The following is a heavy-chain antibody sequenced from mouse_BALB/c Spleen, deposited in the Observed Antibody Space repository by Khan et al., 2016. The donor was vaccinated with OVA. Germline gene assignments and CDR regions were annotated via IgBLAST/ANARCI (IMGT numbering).Heavy chain of an antibody. D-gene: IGHD1-1*01. CDR3: VRSFHYGSSTWLGY. J-gene: IGHJ3*02. V-gene: IGHV1-69*02. Sequence: QVRLQQSGAELVKPGASVKLSCKASGYPLTSYWLHWVKQRPGQGLEWIGEIDPSDSYTNYNQKFKGKATVTVDKSSSTTYMQLSSLTSEDSAVYFCVRSFHYGSSTWLGYWGQGTLVTVSA. CDR1: GYPLTSYW. CDR2: IDPSDSYT.